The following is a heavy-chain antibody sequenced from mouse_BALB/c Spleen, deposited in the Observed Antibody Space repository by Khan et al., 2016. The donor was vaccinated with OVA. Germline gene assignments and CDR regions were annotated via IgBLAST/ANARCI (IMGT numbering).Heavy chain of an antibody. J-gene: IGHJ3*01. CDR3: ARSTYRYAFAY. V-gene: IGHV3-8*02. D-gene: IGHD2-14*01. Sequence: EVKLEESGPSLVKPSQTLSLTCSVTGDSITSGYWSWIRKFPGNKLEYMGYMIYTGYTDYNPSLKSRIAITRHTSKNQYYLQLNSVTAEDTATYYCARSTYRYAFAYWGQGTLVTVSA. CDR1: GDSITSGY. CDR2: MIYTGYT.